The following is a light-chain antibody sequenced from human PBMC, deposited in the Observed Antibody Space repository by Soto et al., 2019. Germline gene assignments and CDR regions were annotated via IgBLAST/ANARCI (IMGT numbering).Light chain of an antibody. CDR1: QDISNY. V-gene: IGKV1-33*01. J-gene: IGKJ4*01. CDR2: DAS. Sequence: DIQMTQSPSSLSASVGDRVTITCQASQDISNYLIWYQQKQGKAPNLLIYDASNLETGVPSRFSGSGSGTDFTFTISSLQPEDIAANYCHQYDNHPALTFGGGTKVEIK. CDR3: HQYDNHPALT.